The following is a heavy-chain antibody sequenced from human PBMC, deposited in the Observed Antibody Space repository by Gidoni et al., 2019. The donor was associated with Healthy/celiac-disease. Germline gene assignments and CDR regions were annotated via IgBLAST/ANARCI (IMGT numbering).Heavy chain of an antibody. CDR3: AKKGRYNWNDEEGYFDY. CDR2: ISGSGGST. Sequence: EVQLLESGGGLVQPGGSLRLSCAASGFTFSSYAMSWVRQAPGKGLEWVSAISGSGGSTYYADSVKGRFTISRDNSKNTLYLQMNSLRAEDTAVYYCAKKGRYNWNDEEGYFDYWGQGTLVTVSS. J-gene: IGHJ4*02. CDR1: GFTFSSYA. D-gene: IGHD1-1*01. V-gene: IGHV3-23*01.